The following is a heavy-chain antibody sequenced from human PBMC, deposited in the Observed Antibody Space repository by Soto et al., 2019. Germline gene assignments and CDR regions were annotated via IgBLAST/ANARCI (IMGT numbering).Heavy chain of an antibody. Sequence: ASVKVSCKTSGVSFSTSTICWVRQAPGQGLEWMGWISGYNGDTNYAQKFQDRVSMTIDTSTGTAYMELRSLTSDDTAIYYCAKNGQPPYYYYGLDVWGQGTKVTVSS. V-gene: IGHV1-18*01. J-gene: IGHJ6*02. CDR2: ISGYNGDT. CDR3: AKNGQPPYYYYGLDV. CDR1: GVSFSTST. D-gene: IGHD2-8*01.